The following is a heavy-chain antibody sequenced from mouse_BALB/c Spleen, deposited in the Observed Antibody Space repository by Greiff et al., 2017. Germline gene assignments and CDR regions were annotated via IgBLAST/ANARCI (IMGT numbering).Heavy chain of an antibody. D-gene: IGHD2-3*01. CDR2: ISSGSSTI. CDR3: APYDGYYSFAY. J-gene: IGHJ3*01. Sequence: EVMLVESGGGLVQPGGSRKLSCAASGFTFSSFGMHWVRQAPEKGLEWVAYISSGSSTIYYADTVKGRFTLSRDNPKNTLFLQMTSLRSEDTAMYYCAPYDGYYSFAYWGQGTLVTVSA. V-gene: IGHV5-17*02. CDR1: GFTFSSFG.